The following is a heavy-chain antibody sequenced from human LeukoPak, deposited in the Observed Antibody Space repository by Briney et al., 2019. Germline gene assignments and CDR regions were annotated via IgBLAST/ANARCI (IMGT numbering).Heavy chain of an antibody. J-gene: IGHJ3*02. CDR1: GYTFTDYY. D-gene: IGHD4-23*01. CDR2: VDPEDGET. CDR3: ATLRISGGKPGAFDI. V-gene: IGHV1-69-2*01. Sequence: GASVKVSCKASGYTFTDYYMHWVQQAPGKGLEWMGRVDPEDGETMYAEKFQGRVTISADTSSDTAHMELSSLRSEDTAVYYCATLRISGGKPGAFDIWGQGTMVTVSS.